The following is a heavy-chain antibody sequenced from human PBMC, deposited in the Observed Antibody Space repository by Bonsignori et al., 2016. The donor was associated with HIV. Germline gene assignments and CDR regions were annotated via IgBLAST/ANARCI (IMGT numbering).Heavy chain of an antibody. Sequence: WTRQPPGKGLEWVGRIKSKTDGGTTDYAAPVKGRFTISRDDSKNTLYLQMNSLKTEDTAVYFCTTDVLFEGVFRVLRFLEWSPPGSYNWFDPWGQGTLVTVSS. V-gene: IGHV3-15*01. CDR2: IKSKTDGGTT. D-gene: IGHD3-3*01. CDR3: TTDVLFEGVFRVLRFLEWSPPGSYNWFDP. J-gene: IGHJ5*02.